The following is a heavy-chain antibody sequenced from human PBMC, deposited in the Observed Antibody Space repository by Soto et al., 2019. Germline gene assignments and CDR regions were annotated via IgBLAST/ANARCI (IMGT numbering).Heavy chain of an antibody. J-gene: IGHJ5*02. D-gene: IGHD2-15*01. Sequence: KSSETLSLTCSVSGGSVSNKTYYWSWIRQPPGKRLEWIGYVYYSGTTNYNPSLKSRVTMSIDTSKKQFSLKVRSVTAADTARYYCARDRGGGWLDPWGQGALVTVSS. CDR3: ARDRGGGWLDP. CDR1: GGSVSNKTYY. CDR2: VYYSGTT. V-gene: IGHV4-61*01.